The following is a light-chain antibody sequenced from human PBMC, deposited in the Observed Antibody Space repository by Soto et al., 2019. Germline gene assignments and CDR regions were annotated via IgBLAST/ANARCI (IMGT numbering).Light chain of an antibody. CDR1: QSINTR. Sequence: EIVMTQSPATLSVSPGEGATLSCRASQSINTRLAWYQQKPGQAPRLLIYRASTRATDIPARFSGSGSGTDFTLTISSLQSEDFAIYYCQQYNKWPITFGQGTKVDIK. CDR2: RAS. CDR3: QQYNKWPIT. J-gene: IGKJ1*01. V-gene: IGKV3-15*01.